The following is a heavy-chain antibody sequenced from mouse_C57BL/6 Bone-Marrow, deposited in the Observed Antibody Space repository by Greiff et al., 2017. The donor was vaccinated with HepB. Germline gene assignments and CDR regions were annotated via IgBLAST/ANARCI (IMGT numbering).Heavy chain of an antibody. Sequence: EVQLVESGGGLVQPGGSLKLSCAASGFTFSDYYMYWVRQTPEKRLEWVAYISNGGGSTYYPDTVKGRFTISRDNAKNTLYLQMSRLKSEDTAMYYCARRSNFCYAMDDWGQGTSVTVSS. D-gene: IGHD2-5*01. J-gene: IGHJ4*01. CDR2: ISNGGGST. V-gene: IGHV5-12*01. CDR3: ARRSNFCYAMDD. CDR1: GFTFSDYY.